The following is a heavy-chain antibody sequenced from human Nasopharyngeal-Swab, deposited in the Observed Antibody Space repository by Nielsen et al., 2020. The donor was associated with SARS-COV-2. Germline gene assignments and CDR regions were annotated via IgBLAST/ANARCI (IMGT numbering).Heavy chain of an antibody. J-gene: IGHJ6*02. Sequence: GGSLRLSCAASGFTFNNYSFNWVRQAPGNGLEWVSSISSSSSYIYYADSVKGRFTISRDNAKNSLYLQMNSLRAEDTAVYYCARDGLDYDFWSAYFMDVWGQGTTVTVSS. CDR3: ARDGLDYDFWSAYFMDV. CDR1: GFTFNNYS. CDR2: ISSSSSYI. D-gene: IGHD3-3*01. V-gene: IGHV3-21*01.